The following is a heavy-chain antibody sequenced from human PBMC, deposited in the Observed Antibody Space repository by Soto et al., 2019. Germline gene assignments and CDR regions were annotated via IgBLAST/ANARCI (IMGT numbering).Heavy chain of an antibody. J-gene: IGHJ6*02. V-gene: IGHV1-69*02. Sequence: QVQLVQSGAEVKKPGSSVKVSCKASGGTFSSYTISWVRRAPGQGLEWMGRIIPILGIANYAQKFQGRVTITADKSTSTAYMELSSLRSEDTAVYYCARGLIVATIGAYYDGMDVWGQGTTVTVSS. CDR3: ARGLIVATIGAYYDGMDV. CDR2: IIPILGIA. CDR1: GGTFSSYT. D-gene: IGHD5-12*01.